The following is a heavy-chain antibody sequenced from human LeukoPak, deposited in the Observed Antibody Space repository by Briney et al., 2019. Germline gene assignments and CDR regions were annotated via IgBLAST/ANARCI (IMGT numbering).Heavy chain of an antibody. CDR3: ARMRSSTSCSYFDY. D-gene: IGHD2-2*01. V-gene: IGHV3-21*01. CDR1: GFTFSSYS. J-gene: IGHJ4*02. CDR2: ISSSSYI. Sequence: GGSLRLSCAASGFTFSSYSMNWVRQAPGKGLEWVSSISSSSYIYYADSVKGRFTISRDNAKNSLYLQMNSLRAEDTAVYYCARMRSSTSCSYFDYWGQGTLVTVSS.